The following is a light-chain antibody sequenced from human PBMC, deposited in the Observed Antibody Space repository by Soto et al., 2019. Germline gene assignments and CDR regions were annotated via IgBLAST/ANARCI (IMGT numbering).Light chain of an antibody. J-gene: IGKJ2*01. CDR1: QRVRTN. V-gene: IGKV3-15*01. Sequence: EIVMTQSPATLSVSPGERATLSCRASQRVRTNLAWYQLKPGQSPRLLIYSASTRATGIPARLSGSGSGTAFILTISNLQSEDFAVYYCQQSDSWPLAFGQGTKLEIK. CDR3: QQSDSWPLA. CDR2: SAS.